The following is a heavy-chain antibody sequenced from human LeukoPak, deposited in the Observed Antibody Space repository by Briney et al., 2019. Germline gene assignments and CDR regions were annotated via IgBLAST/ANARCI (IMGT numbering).Heavy chain of an antibody. Sequence: PGGALRLSFAASGFTFSSYAMSWVPQAPGKGLERVSAISGTGGITSYVDSLKRRFTIARDNSKKTLYLQMNSLRAEDTAVYYCGKARESSSSTSWYRNGMDVWGQGNTVTVSS. CDR2: ISGTGGIT. CDR3: GKARESSSSTSWYRNGMDV. J-gene: IGHJ6*02. V-gene: IGHV3-23*01. D-gene: IGHD2-2*02. CDR1: GFTFSSYA.